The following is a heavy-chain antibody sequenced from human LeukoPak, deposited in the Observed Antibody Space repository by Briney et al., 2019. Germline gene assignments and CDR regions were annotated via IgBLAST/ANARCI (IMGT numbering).Heavy chain of an antibody. J-gene: IGHJ2*01. CDR2: IYHSGST. V-gene: IGHV4-30-2*01. D-gene: IGHD3-3*01. CDR1: GGSISSGGYY. CDR3: ARDDFWSGYHTP. Sequence: SETLSLTCTVSGGSISSGGYYWSWIRQPPGKGLEWIGYIYHSGSTYYNPSLKSRVTISVDRSKNQFSLKLSSVTAADTAVYYCARDDFWSGYHTPWGRGTLVTVSS.